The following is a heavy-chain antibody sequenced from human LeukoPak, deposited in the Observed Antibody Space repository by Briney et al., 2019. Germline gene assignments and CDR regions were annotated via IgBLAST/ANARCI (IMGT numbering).Heavy chain of an antibody. CDR1: GGSISSYY. V-gene: IGHV4-59*01. CDR3: ARGSSSWTYYYGMDV. J-gene: IGHJ6*02. D-gene: IGHD6-13*01. CDR2: IYYSGST. Sequence: SETLSLTCTVSGGSISSYYWSWIRQPPGKGLEWIGYIYYSGSTNYNPSLKSRVTISVDTSKNQFSLKLSSVTAADTAVYYCARGSSSWTYYYGMDVWGQGTTVTDSS.